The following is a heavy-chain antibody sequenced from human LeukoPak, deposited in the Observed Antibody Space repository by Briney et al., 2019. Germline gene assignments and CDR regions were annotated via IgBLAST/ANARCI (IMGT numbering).Heavy chain of an antibody. Sequence: PSETLSLTCTVSGDSINSDSSDWGWLRQPPGKGREWIGNIHGSGCTYCYPSRKSRVTISVDTSKNQLCLRLSSVTAAGTAVHYCARRYTVMVARYFYYWGQRTLVTVSS. D-gene: IGHD5-18*01. CDR3: ARRYTVMVARYFYY. CDR1: GDSINSDSSD. J-gene: IGHJ4*02. CDR2: IHGSGCT. V-gene: IGHV4-39*01.